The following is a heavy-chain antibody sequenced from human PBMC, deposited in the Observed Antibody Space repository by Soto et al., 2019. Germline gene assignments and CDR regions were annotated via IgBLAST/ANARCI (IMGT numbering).Heavy chain of an antibody. CDR1: GFTFSSYW. CDR2: INSDGSST. D-gene: IGHD2-15*01. Sequence: GGSLRLSCAASGFTFSSYWMHWVRQAPGEGLVWVSRINSDGSSTSYADSVKGRFTISRDNAKNTLYLQMNSLRAEDTAVYYCARGRSGYSYGMDVWGQGTTVTVSS. CDR3: ARGRSGYSYGMDV. V-gene: IGHV3-74*01. J-gene: IGHJ6*02.